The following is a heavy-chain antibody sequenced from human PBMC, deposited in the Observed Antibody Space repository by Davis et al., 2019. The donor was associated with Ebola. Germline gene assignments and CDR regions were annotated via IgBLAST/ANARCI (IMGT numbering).Heavy chain of an antibody. D-gene: IGHD2-2*01. V-gene: IGHV4-34*01. CDR1: GDSISSYY. CDR2: INHRGRT. Sequence: PSETLSLTCNVSGDSISSYYWSWIRQTPGKGLEWIGEINHRGRTKYNPSLKSRAFLSIDTSKKQFSLRLNSVTAADTAMYYCASSHQIRGMDCFDRWGQGTLVTVSS. J-gene: IGHJ4*02. CDR3: ASSHQIRGMDCFDR.